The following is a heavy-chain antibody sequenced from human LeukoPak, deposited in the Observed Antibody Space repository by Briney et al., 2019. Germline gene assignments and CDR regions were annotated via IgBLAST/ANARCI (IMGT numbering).Heavy chain of an antibody. V-gene: IGHV5-51*01. CDR1: GYSFTNYW. Sequence: GESLKISCKGSGYSFTNYWIAWVRQMPGKGLEWMGMITPTDSGIRYSPSFQGQVSFSADSSITTAYLQWNSLKASDTAMYYCARHGNWGPLDLWGQGTLVTVSS. D-gene: IGHD3-16*01. CDR2: ITPTDSGI. CDR3: ARHGNWGPLDL. J-gene: IGHJ5*02.